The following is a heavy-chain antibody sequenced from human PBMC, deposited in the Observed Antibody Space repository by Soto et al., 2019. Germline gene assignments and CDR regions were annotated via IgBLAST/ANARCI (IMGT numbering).Heavy chain of an antibody. CDR3: AHTSAAGLRFLEWQLNNWFDP. CDR2: IYWDDDK. Sequence: SGPTLVNPTQTLTLTCTFSGFSLSTSGVGVGWIRQPPGKALEWLALIYWDDDKRYSPSLKSRLTITKDTSKNQVVLTMTNMDPVDTATYYCAHTSAAGLRFLEWQLNNWFDPWGQGTLVTVSS. D-gene: IGHD3-3*01. CDR1: GFSLSTSGVG. V-gene: IGHV2-5*02. J-gene: IGHJ5*02.